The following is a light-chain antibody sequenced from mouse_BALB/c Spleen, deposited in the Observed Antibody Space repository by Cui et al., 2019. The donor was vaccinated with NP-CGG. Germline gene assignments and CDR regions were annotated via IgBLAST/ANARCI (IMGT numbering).Light chain of an antibody. J-gene: IGLJ1*01. CDR1: SGPVTTNNY. CDR3: ALWYNNHWV. CDR2: GTN. V-gene: IGLV1*01. Sequence: QAVVTQESALTTSPGEIFTLTCCSTSGPVTTNNYANWVQEKPDHLFTGLIGGTNNRAPGVPARFSGSLIGDKSALTITGAQTEDEAIYFCALWYNNHWVFGGGTKLTVL.